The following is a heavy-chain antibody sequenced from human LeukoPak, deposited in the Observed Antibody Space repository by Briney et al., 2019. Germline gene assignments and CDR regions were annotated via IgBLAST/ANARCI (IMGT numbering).Heavy chain of an antibody. CDR1: GYTFSGYY. Sequence: GASVKVSCKASGYTFSGYYMHWVRQAPGQGLEWMGRINPNSGGTNHAQKFQGRVTMTRDTSISTAYMELSRLRSDDTAVYYCARERYYDSSGYSNAFDIWGQGTMVTVSS. CDR2: INPNSGGT. D-gene: IGHD3-22*01. J-gene: IGHJ3*02. V-gene: IGHV1-2*06. CDR3: ARERYYDSSGYSNAFDI.